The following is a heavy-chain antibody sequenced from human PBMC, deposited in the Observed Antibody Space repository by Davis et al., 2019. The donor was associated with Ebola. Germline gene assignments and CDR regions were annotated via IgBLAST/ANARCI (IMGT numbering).Heavy chain of an antibody. CDR2: IYYSGST. CDR1: GGSISSYY. CDR3: ASGGYSGYDGYFDD. D-gene: IGHD5-12*01. Sequence: MPSETLSLTCTVSGGSISSYYWSWIRQPPGKGLEWIGYIYYSGSTNYNPSLKSRVTISVDTSKNQFSLKLTSVTAADPALYYCASGGYSGYDGYFDDWGQGTLVTVSS. J-gene: IGHJ4*02. V-gene: IGHV4-59*08.